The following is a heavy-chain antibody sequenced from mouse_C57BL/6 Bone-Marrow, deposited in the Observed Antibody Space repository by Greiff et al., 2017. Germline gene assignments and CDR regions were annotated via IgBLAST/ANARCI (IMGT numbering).Heavy chain of an antibody. Sequence: QVQLKQPGAELVKPGASVKMSCKASGYTFTSYWITWVKQRPGQGLEWIGDIYPGSVSTNYNEKFKSKATLTVDTSSSTAYMQRSSLTSEDSAVYYCARRNSNYRFDYWGQCTTLTFSS. D-gene: IGHD2-5*01. CDR3: ARRNSNYRFDY. CDR1: GYTFTSYW. CDR2: IYPGSVST. V-gene: IGHV1-55*01. J-gene: IGHJ2*01.